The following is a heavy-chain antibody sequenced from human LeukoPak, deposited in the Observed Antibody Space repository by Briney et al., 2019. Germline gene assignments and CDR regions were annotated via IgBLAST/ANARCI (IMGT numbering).Heavy chain of an antibody. CDR2: ISWNSGGI. CDR1: VFIFDDYA. J-gene: IGHJ5*02. CDR3: ARETYYYGPQGFDP. V-gene: IGHV3-9*01. Sequence: PGRSLRLSCAASVFIFDDYAMHWVRRAPGKGLEWVSGISWNSGGIGYADSVKGRFTISRDNAKKSLYLQMNSLRAEDTALYYCARETYYYGPQGFDPWGQGTLVTVSS. D-gene: IGHD3-10*01.